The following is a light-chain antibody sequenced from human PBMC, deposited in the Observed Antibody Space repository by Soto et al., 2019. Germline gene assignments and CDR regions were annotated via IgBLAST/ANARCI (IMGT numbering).Light chain of an antibody. CDR3: QQSYTTPQ. V-gene: IGKV1-39*01. Sequence: DIQMTQSPSSLSASVGDRVTITCRASQSISSYLNWYQQKPGKAPKLLIYAASNLHSGVPSRFSGSGSGTDFTLTISSLQPEDFATYYCQQSYTTPQFGQGTKVEIK. CDR1: QSISSY. J-gene: IGKJ1*01. CDR2: AAS.